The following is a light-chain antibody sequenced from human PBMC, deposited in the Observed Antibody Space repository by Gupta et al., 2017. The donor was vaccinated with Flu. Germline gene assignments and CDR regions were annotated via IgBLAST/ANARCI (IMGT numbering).Light chain of an antibody. CDR1: SSNIGNNY. Sequence: QSVLTQPPSVSAAPGQRATISCSGSSSNIGNNYVSWYQQLPGTAPKLVIYENNKRPSGIPDRFSGSKSGTSATLGITGLQTGDEAHYYCGTWDSSLSVVVFGGGTKLTVL. J-gene: IGLJ2*01. CDR3: GTWDSSLSVVV. CDR2: ENN. V-gene: IGLV1-51*02.